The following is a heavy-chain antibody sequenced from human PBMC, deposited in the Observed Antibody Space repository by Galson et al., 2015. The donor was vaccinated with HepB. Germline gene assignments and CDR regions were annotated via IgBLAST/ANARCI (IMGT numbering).Heavy chain of an antibody. CDR3: GRDLSGGYSIDY. V-gene: IGHV3-30-3*01. CDR1: GFTFSNYA. Sequence: SLRLSCAASGFTFSNYAVHWVRQARGKGLEWVTFISYDGSTKYYADCVKGRFTISRDNSKNTVYLQMHSLRAEDTAVYYCGRDLSGGYSIDYWGQGTLVTVSS. D-gene: IGHD6-19*01. CDR2: ISYDGSTK. J-gene: IGHJ4*02.